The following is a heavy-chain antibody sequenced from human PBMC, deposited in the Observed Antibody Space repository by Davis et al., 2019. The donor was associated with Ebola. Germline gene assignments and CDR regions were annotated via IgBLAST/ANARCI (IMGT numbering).Heavy chain of an antibody. CDR1: GGTFSSYA. Sequence: SVKVSCKASGGTFSSYAISWVRQAPGQGLEWMGGIIPIFGTANYAQKFQGRVTITADESTSTAYMELSSLRSEDTAVYYCARLGYCSGGSCYDYYYGMDVWGQGTTVTVSS. CDR2: IIPIFGTA. D-gene: IGHD2-15*01. CDR3: ARLGYCSGGSCYDYYYGMDV. J-gene: IGHJ6*02. V-gene: IGHV1-69*13.